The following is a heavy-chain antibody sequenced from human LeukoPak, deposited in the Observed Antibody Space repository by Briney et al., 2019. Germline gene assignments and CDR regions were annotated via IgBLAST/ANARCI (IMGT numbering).Heavy chain of an antibody. J-gene: IGHJ3*02. CDR2: ISSSSSYI. D-gene: IGHD3-3*01. Sequence: GGSLRLSCAASGFTFSSYSMNWVRQAPGKGLEWVSSISSSSSYIYYADSVKGRFTISRDNAKNSLYLQMNSLRAEDTAVYYCARGNDFWSGYGHAFDIWGRGTMVTVSS. CDR3: ARGNDFWSGYGHAFDI. CDR1: GFTFSSYS. V-gene: IGHV3-21*01.